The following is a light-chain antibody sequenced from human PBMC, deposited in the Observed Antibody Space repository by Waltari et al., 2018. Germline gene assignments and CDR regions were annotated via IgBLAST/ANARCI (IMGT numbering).Light chain of an antibody. CDR1: QTISFW. CDR2: DAS. CDR3: QQYIIYPRT. V-gene: IGKV1-5*03. J-gene: IGKJ1*01. Sequence: DIQMTQSPSTLSASVGDRVTITCRASQTISFWLAWYQQKPGKAPKLLMYDASNLESGVPSRFSGSGSGTEFTLTISSLQPDDFATYYCQQYIIYPRTFGQWTKVEI.